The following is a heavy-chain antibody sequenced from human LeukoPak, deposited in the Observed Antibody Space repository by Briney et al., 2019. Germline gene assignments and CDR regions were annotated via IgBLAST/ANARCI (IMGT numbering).Heavy chain of an antibody. Sequence: ASVKVSCKASGYTFTSYDINWVRQATGQGLEWMGWMNPNSGNTGYAQKFQGRVTITRNTSISTAYMELSSLRSEDTAVYYCARATPDCSSTSCPDRLYYYYYMDVWGKGTTVTVSS. D-gene: IGHD2-2*01. V-gene: IGHV1-8*03. CDR3: ARATPDCSSTSCPDRLYYYYYMDV. CDR1: GYTFTSYD. J-gene: IGHJ6*03. CDR2: MNPNSGNT.